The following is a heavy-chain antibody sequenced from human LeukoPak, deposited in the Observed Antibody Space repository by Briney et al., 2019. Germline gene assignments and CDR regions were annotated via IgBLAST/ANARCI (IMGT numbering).Heavy chain of an antibody. CDR2: IDPDDSET. J-gene: IGHJ3*02. V-gene: IGHV5-51*01. Sequence: GESLKISCKASGYSFRSFWIGWVRQMPGKGLEWMGVIDPDDSETRYSPSFQGQVTISADKSISTAYLQWSSLKASDTAMYYCARHRGPDIVVVPAAMDDAFDIWGQGTMVTVSS. D-gene: IGHD2-2*01. CDR3: ARHRGPDIVVVPAAMDDAFDI. CDR1: GYSFRSFW.